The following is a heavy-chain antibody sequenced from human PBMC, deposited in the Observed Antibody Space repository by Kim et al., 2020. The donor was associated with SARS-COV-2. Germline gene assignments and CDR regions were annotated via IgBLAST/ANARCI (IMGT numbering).Heavy chain of an antibody. V-gene: IGHV1-18*01. CDR1: GYTFTSYG. D-gene: IGHD6-19*01. J-gene: IGHJ6*02. CDR2: ISAYNGNT. Sequence: ASVKVSCKASGYTFTSYGISWVRQAPGQGLEWMGWISAYNGNTNYAQKLQGRVTMTTDTSTSTAYMELRSLRSDDTAVYYCARGGAVAGTDLYGMDVWGQGTTVTVSS. CDR3: ARGGAVAGTDLYGMDV.